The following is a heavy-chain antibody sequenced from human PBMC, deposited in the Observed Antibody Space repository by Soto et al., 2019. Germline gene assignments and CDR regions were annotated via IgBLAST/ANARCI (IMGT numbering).Heavy chain of an antibody. V-gene: IGHV1-18*01. Sequence: QVQLVQSGAEVKKPGASVKVSCKTSGYTFTSYGISWVRQAPGQVLEWMGWISAYNGNTNYAQKLQGRVTMTTDTSTSTTYRELRSLTSDDTAVYYCARGPFQVVPAEGWGFDTWGQGTLVTVSS. CDR3: ARGPFQVVPAEGWGFDT. CDR2: ISAYNGNT. J-gene: IGHJ5*02. CDR1: GYTFTSYG. D-gene: IGHD2-2*01.